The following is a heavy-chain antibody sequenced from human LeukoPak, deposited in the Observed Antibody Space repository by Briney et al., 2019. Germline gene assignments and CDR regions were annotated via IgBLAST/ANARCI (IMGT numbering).Heavy chain of an antibody. V-gene: IGHV4-61*01. D-gene: IGHD6-19*01. J-gene: IGHJ5*02. CDR2: VYYTGTT. CDR3: ARSGVGVDGTDR. Sequence: SETLSLTCTVSGGSVSSGTYYWSWIRHPPGKGLECIGYVYYTGTTNYNPSLKSRVTISVDTSKTQFSLKLTSVAAADTAVYCCARSGVGVDGTDRWGQGTLVTVSS. CDR1: GGSVSSGTYY.